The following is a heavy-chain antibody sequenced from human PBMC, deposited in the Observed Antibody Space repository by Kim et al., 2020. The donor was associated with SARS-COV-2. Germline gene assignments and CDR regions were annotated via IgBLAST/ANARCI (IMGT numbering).Heavy chain of an antibody. V-gene: IGHV3-30-3*01. J-gene: IGHJ5*02. Sequence: GGSLRLSCAASGFTFSSYAMHWVRQAPGKGLEWVAVISYDGSNKYYADSVKGRFTISRDNSKNTLYLQMNSLRAEDTAVYYCARGVLYSSSSEATSWGQGTLVTVSS. CDR3: ARGVLYSSSSEATS. D-gene: IGHD6-6*01. CDR1: GFTFSSYA. CDR2: ISYDGSNK.